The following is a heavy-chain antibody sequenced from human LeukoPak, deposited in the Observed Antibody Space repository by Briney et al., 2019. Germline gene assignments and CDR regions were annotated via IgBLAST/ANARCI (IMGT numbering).Heavy chain of an antibody. D-gene: IGHD3-22*01. Sequence: ASVKVSCKASGYTFTSYAMHWVRQAPGQRLEWMGWINAGNGNTKYSQMFQGRVTITRDTSASTAYMELSSLRSEDTAVYYCARGSSGYPRYLDYWGQETLVTVSS. CDR3: ARGSSGYPRYLDY. J-gene: IGHJ4*02. CDR2: INAGNGNT. V-gene: IGHV1-3*01. CDR1: GYTFTSYA.